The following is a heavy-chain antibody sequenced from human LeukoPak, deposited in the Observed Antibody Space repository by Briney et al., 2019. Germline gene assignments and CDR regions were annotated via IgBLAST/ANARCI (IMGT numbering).Heavy chain of an antibody. V-gene: IGHV3-11*04. CDR1: GFTFSDYY. CDR3: ARDRDYAFDY. J-gene: IGHJ4*02. Sequence: GGSLRLSCAASGFTFSDYYMSWIRQAPGKGLEWVSYISSSGSTIYYADSVKGRFTISRDNAKNSLYLQMDSLRDEDTAAYYCARDRDYAFDYWGQGTLVTVSS. CDR2: ISSSGSTI. D-gene: IGHD4-17*01.